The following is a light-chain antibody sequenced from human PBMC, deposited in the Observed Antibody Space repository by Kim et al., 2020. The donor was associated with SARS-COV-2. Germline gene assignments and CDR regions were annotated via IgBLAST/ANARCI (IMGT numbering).Light chain of an antibody. Sequence: VPPTVSPGERATLSCGTSQTVSNYLAWYQQKPGQAPRLLIYDASNRATGIPVRFSGSGSGTDFSLTISNIEPEDFAVYYCQYRRTFGQGTKVDIK. V-gene: IGKV3-11*01. CDR3: QYRRT. J-gene: IGKJ1*01. CDR1: QTVSNY. CDR2: DAS.